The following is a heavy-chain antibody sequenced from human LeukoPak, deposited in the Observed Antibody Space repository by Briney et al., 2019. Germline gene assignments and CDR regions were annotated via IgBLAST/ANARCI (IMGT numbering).Heavy chain of an antibody. J-gene: IGHJ4*02. D-gene: IGHD6-6*01. V-gene: IGHV4-39*01. CDR2: IYYSGST. Sequence: SETLSLTCTVSGGSVSSGSYYWSWIRQPPGKGLEWIGSIYYSGSTYCNPSLKSRVTISVDTSKNQFSLKLSSVTAADTAVYYCVRQEYSSSWYWGQGTLVTVSS. CDR1: GGSVSSGSYY. CDR3: VRQEYSSSWY.